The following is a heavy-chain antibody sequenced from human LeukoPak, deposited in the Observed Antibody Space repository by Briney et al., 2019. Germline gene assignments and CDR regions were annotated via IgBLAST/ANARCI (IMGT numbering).Heavy chain of an antibody. J-gene: IGHJ4*02. V-gene: IGHV4-59*01. D-gene: IGHD3-3*01. CDR2: IYSSGST. CDR3: ARGLANGNDFWSGYVS. Sequence: PSETLSLTCTVSGGSISSYYWSWIRQPPGKGLEWIGYIYSSGSTNYNPSLQSRVTISVDTSKNQFSLKVISVTAADTALYYCARGLANGNDFWSGYVSWGQGTLVTVSS. CDR1: GGSISSYY.